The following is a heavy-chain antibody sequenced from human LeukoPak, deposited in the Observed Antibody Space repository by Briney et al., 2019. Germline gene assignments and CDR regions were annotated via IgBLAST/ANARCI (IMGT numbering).Heavy chain of an antibody. CDR2: INPNSGGT. J-gene: IGHJ5*02. Sequence: GASVKVSCKASGYTFTGYYIHWVRQAPGQGLEWMGWINPNSGGTNYAQKFQGRVTMTRDTSISTAYMELSRLRSGDTAVYYCARFEITSPEIRGIAVAGDWFDPWGQGALVTVSS. D-gene: IGHD6-19*01. CDR1: GYTFTGYY. V-gene: IGHV1-2*02. CDR3: ARFEITSPEIRGIAVAGDWFDP.